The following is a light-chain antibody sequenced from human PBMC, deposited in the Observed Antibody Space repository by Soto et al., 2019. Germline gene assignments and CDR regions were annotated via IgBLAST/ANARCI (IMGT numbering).Light chain of an antibody. CDR3: QQYNSYSQFT. V-gene: IGKV1-5*03. CDR1: QSIKNW. Sequence: DIQMTQSPSTLSASVGDRVTITCRASQSIKNWLAWYQKKPGEAPKLLIYKASTLESGVPSRFSGSGSGTEFTLTISCLQPDDVATYHCQQYNSYSQFTVGPGTKVDIK. CDR2: KAS. J-gene: IGKJ3*01.